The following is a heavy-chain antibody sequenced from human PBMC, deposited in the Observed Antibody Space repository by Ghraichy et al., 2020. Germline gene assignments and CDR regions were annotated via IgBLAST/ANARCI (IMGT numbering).Heavy chain of an antibody. CDR3: GYSRTWNYYYYGMDV. J-gene: IGHJ6*02. CDR2: ISGSGIST. D-gene: IGHD1-26*01. CDR1: GFTFSSYA. Sequence: GESPNISCAASGFTFSSYAMSWVRQAPGKGLECISAISGSGISTYYADSVKGRFTISRDNSKNTLYLQMNSLRAEDTAVYYCGYSRTWNYYYYGMDVWGQGTTVTVSS. V-gene: IGHV3-23*01.